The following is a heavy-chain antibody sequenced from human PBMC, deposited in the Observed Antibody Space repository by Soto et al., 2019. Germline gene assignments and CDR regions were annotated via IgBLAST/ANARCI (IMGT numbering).Heavy chain of an antibody. CDR1: GGSISSGGTGSY. CDR3: ASGHDAYKVRY. CDR2: IYYTGNT. Sequence: QVQLQESGPGLVKPSQTLSLTCTVSGGSISSGGTGSYWTWIRQLPGKGLEWIGYIYYTGNTFYSPSLKIRPTISIDTSENPFSLKLTSVTAADTAVYFCASGHDAYKVRYWGQGTLVTVSS. J-gene: IGHJ4*02. D-gene: IGHD1-1*01. V-gene: IGHV4-31*03.